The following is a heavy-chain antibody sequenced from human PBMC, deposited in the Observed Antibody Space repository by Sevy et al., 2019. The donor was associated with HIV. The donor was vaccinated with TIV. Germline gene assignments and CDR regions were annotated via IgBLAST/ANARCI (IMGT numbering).Heavy chain of an antibody. CDR2: INPDGSKI. J-gene: IGHJ4*02. D-gene: IGHD2-15*01. CDR1: AINIRDYW. Sequence: GGSLRLSCEASAINIRDYWMNWVRQAPGKGLEWVANINPDGSKIYYAVSVKGWFTISRDSAKNSVFLQMTSLRAEDTAVYYCVRAIQLAASYWGQGMLVTVSS. V-gene: IGHV3-7*02. CDR3: VRAIQLAASY.